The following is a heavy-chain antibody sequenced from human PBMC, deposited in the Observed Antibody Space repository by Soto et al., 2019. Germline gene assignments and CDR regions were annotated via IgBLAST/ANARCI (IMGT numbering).Heavy chain of an antibody. V-gene: IGHV4-34*01. CDR2: XXXXXXX. J-gene: IGHJ6*02. CDR1: GGSFSGYY. Sequence: PSETLSLTCAVSGGSFSGYYWSWFRQPPGXXXXWIGXXXXXXXXXXXXXXXXXVTISLETSRNQFSLNLISVTAAGTAVYYCARTMRLVASTRPYNYFGLDVWGQGTPVTVSS. CDR3: ARTMRLVASTRPYNYFGLDV. D-gene: IGHD1-1*01.